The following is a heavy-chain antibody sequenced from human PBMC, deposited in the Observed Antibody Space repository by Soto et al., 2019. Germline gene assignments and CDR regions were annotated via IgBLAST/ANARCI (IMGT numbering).Heavy chain of an antibody. D-gene: IGHD5-12*01. CDR1: GGSFSGYY. CDR3: ARGLRKPLASYGVATINWFDP. Sequence: PSETLSLTCAVYGGSFSGYYWSWIRQPPGKGLEWIGEINHSGSTNYNPSLKSRVTISVDTSKNQFSLKLSSVTAADTAVYYCARGLRKPLASYGVATINWFDPWGQGTLVTVSS. V-gene: IGHV4-34*01. CDR2: INHSGST. J-gene: IGHJ5*02.